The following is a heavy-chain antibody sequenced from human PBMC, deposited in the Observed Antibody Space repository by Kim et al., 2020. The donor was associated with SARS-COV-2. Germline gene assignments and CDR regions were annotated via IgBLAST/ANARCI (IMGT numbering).Heavy chain of an antibody. CDR1: GFTFSSYA. CDR2: IYSGGSST. D-gene: IGHD3-3*01. J-gene: IGHJ4*02. Sequence: GGSLRLSCAASGFTFSSYAMSWVRQAPGKGLEWVSVIYSGGSSTYYADSVKGRFTISRDNSKNTLYLQMNSLRAEDTAVYYCAKDHHQLGGFLEWHTYFDYWGQGTLVTVSS. V-gene: IGHV3-23*03. CDR3: AKDHHQLGGFLEWHTYFDY.